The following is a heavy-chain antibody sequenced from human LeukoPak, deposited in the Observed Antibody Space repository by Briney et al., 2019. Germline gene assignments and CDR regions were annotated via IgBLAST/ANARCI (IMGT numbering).Heavy chain of an antibody. D-gene: IGHD3-10*01. Sequence: SETLSLTCTVSGGSISSYYWSWIQQPPGKGLAWIGYIYYSGSTNYNPSLKSRVTISVDTSKNQFSLKLSSVTAADTAVYYCASYGSGSSFDYWGQGALVTVSS. CDR3: ASYGSGSSFDY. J-gene: IGHJ4*02. CDR1: GGSISSYY. CDR2: IYYSGST. V-gene: IGHV4-59*01.